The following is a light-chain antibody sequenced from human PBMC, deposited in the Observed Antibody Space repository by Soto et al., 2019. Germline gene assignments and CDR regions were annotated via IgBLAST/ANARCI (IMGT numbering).Light chain of an antibody. Sequence: QAVVTQEPSLTVSPGGTVTLTCASSTGAVTSDNYPNWFQLKPGQAPKSVIYSISNKHSWTPARFSGSLLGGKAALTLSGVQPEDEAEYYCLLYYGGVYVFGSGTKVTVL. V-gene: IGLV7-43*01. J-gene: IGLJ1*01. CDR3: LLYYGGVYV. CDR1: TGAVTSDNY. CDR2: SIS.